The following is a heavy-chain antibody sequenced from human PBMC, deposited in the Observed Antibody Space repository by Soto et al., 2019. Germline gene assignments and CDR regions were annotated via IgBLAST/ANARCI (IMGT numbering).Heavy chain of an antibody. V-gene: IGHV1-18*01. D-gene: IGHD6-13*01. J-gene: IGHJ5*02. CDR3: AREPPRATAGLNYFDP. CDR2: ISPFNGHT. Sequence: QVQLVQSGTEVKKPGASVKVSCKTSGYTFINFGIGWVRQAPGQGPEWMGWISPFNGHTHYAQKFQGRVSLTTDTSTSTAFLELRSLTYDDTAVYYCAREPPRATAGLNYFDPWGQGTLVTVSS. CDR1: GYTFINFG.